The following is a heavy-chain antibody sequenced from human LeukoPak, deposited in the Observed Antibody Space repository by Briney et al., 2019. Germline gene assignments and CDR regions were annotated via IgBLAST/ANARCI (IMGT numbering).Heavy chain of an antibody. D-gene: IGHD2/OR15-2a*01. J-gene: IGHJ4*02. V-gene: IGHV4-59*08. CDR3: AGHHPRNTVDF. CDR2: ISDIGSI. Sequence: SETLSLTCTVSGGSISSYYWSWIRQPPGKGLEWTAYISDIGSINYNPSLKSRVTISLDTSKNQFSLKLSSVTAADTAVYYCAGHHPRNTVDFWGQGTLVTVSS. CDR1: GGSISSYY.